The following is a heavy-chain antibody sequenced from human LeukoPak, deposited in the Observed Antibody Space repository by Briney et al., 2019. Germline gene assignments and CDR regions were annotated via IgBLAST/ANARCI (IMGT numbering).Heavy chain of an antibody. V-gene: IGHV3-48*04. Sequence: GGSLRLSCAVSGFTFSSYSMNWVRRAPGKGLEWVSYISSSSSTIYYADSVKGRFTISRDNAKNSLYLQMNSLRAEDTAVYYCARDQGGGYSYGWQSSDYWGQGTLVTVSS. CDR2: ISSSSSTI. J-gene: IGHJ4*02. CDR1: GFTFSSYS. D-gene: IGHD5-18*01. CDR3: ARDQGGGYSYGWQSSDY.